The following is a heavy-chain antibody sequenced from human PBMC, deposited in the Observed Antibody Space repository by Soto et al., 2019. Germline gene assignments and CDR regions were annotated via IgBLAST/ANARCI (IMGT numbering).Heavy chain of an antibody. CDR1: GFTFSSYE. CDR2: ISSAGDSS. CDR3: ARVYCSTTTCHVQAFDS. V-gene: IGHV3-48*03. D-gene: IGHD2-2*01. Sequence: EVQLVESGGGLAQPGGSVRLSCAASGFTFSSYEMNWVRQAPGKTLEWVSYISSAGDSSYYADSVKSRFTISRDNAKNSLYLQMNSLRVEDTAVYYCARVYCSTTTCHVQAFDSWGQGTLVTFSS. J-gene: IGHJ4*02.